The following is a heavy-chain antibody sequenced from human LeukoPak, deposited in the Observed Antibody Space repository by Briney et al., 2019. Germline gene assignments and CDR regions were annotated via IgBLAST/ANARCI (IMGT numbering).Heavy chain of an antibody. J-gene: IGHJ4*02. CDR1: GFTFSSYG. CDR2: IWYDGSNK. CDR3: ANGGGGHFDY. D-gene: IGHD2-15*01. V-gene: IGHV3-30*02. Sequence: GGSLRLSCAASGFTFSSYGMHWVRQAPGKGLQWVAFIWYDGSNKYYADSVKGRFTISRDNSKNTVYLQMNSLRADDTAVYYCANGGGGHFDYWGQGTLVTVSS.